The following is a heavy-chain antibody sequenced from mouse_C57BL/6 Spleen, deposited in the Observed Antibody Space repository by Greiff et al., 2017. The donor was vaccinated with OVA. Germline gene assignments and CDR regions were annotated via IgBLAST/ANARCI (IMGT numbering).Heavy chain of an antibody. D-gene: IGHD4-1*01. V-gene: IGHV1-62-2*01. CDR3: ARHVLWDYYFDY. Sequence: VKLQESGAELVKPGASVKLSCKASGYTFTEYTIHWVKQRSGQGLEWIGWFYPGSGSIKYNENFKDKATLTADKSSSTVYMELSRLTSEDSAVYFCARHVLWDYYFDYWGQGTTLTVSS. CDR1: GYTFTEYT. J-gene: IGHJ2*01. CDR2: FYPGSGSI.